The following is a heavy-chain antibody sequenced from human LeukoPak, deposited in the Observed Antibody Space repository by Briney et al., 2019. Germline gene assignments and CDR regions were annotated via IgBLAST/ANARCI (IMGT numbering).Heavy chain of an antibody. V-gene: IGHV3-9*01. J-gene: IGHJ4*02. CDR2: ISWNSGSI. Sequence: GGSLRLSCAASGFTFDDYAMHWVRQAPGKGLEWVSGISWNSGSIGYADSVKGRFTISRDISKNTLYLQMNSLRAEDTAVYYCARSELLWFGESILEYYFDYWGQGTLVTVSS. CDR3: ARSELLWFGESILEYYFDY. CDR1: GFTFDDYA. D-gene: IGHD3-10*01.